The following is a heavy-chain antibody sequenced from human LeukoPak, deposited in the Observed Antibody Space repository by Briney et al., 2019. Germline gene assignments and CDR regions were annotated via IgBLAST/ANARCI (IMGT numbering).Heavy chain of an antibody. V-gene: IGHV3-30*02. J-gene: IGHJ3*02. CDR3: AKDEGGGQSALDI. D-gene: IGHD3-16*01. CDR2: IQNDEIDK. CDR1: GFTFSSFG. Sequence: GGSLRLSCVASGFTFSSFGMHWVRQAPGKGLEWVAFIQNDEIDKFYADSVRGRFTVSRDNSKNTLYLQMNSLRAEDTAVYYCAKDEGGGQSALDIWGQGTMVTVSS.